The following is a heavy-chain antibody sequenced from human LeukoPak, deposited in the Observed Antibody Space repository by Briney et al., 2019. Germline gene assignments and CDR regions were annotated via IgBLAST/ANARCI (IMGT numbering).Heavy chain of an antibody. CDR1: GFTFSDYY. J-gene: IGHJ4*02. Sequence: GGSLRLSCAASGFTFSDYYVSWIRQAPGKGLEWVSYISSSGSTIYYADSVKGRFTISRDNAKNSLYLQMNSLRAEDTAVYYCARDTYYDFWSGYFELDYWGQGTLVTVSS. V-gene: IGHV3-11*01. CDR2: ISSSGSTI. CDR3: ARDTYYDFWSGYFELDY. D-gene: IGHD3-3*01.